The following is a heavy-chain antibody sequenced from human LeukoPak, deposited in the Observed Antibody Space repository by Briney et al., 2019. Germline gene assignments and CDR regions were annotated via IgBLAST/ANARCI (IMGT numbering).Heavy chain of an antibody. Sequence: PSETLSLTCAVYGGSLSGYYWSWIRQPPGKGLEWIGEINHSGSTNYNPSLKSRVTISVDTSKNQFSLKLSSVTAADTAVYHCAGRYYYGSGSYVDYWGQGTLVTVSS. CDR2: INHSGST. J-gene: IGHJ4*02. CDR3: AGRYYYGSGSYVDY. CDR1: GGSLSGYY. D-gene: IGHD3-10*01. V-gene: IGHV4-34*01.